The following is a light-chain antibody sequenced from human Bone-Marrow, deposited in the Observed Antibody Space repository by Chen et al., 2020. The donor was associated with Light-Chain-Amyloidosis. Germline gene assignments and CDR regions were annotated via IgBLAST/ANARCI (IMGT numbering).Light chain of an antibody. V-gene: IGLV1-44*01. CDR1: SSNIGSGT. CDR3: SAWDDSLNSWV. Sequence: QSALTQPPSASVAPGQRVTISRSGSSSNIGSGTVNWYQLLPGTAPKLLIYRDSLRPPGVPDRLSGSKSGISASLAISGLQSGDEGDYYCSAWDDSLNSWVFGGGTRLTVL. CDR2: RDS. J-gene: IGLJ3*02.